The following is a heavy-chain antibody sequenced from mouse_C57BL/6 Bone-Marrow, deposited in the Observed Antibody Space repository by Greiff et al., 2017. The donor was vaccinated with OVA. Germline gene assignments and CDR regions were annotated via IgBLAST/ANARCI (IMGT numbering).Heavy chain of an antibody. D-gene: IGHD1-1*01. CDR3: ARRYYGTIDY. J-gene: IGHJ2*01. Sequence: DVKLQESGPELVKPGASVKISCKASGYSFTGYYMNWVKQSPEKSLEWIGEINPSTGGTTYNQKFKAKATLTVDKSSSTAYMQLKSLTSEDSAVYYCARRYYGTIDYWGQGTTLTVSS. CDR1: GYSFTGYY. V-gene: IGHV1-42*01. CDR2: INPSTGGT.